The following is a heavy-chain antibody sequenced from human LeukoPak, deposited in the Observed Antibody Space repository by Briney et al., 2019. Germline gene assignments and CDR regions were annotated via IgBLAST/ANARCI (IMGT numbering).Heavy chain of an antibody. CDR1: AFTFSSYA. CDR2: ISYDGSNE. CDR3: ARGTLAVYDSSGYFGH. J-gene: IGHJ4*02. V-gene: IGHV3-30*04. D-gene: IGHD3-22*01. Sequence: GGSLRLSCAASAFTFSSYAMHWVRQAPGKGLEWVAVISYDGSNEYSADSVKGRFTISRDNAKNSLYLQMNSLRAEDTAVYYCARGTLAVYDSSGYFGHWGQGTLVTVSS.